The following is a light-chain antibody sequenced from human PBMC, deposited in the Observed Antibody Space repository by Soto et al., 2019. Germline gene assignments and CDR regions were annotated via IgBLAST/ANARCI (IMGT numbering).Light chain of an antibody. Sequence: EIVLTQTPLSLSVTPGKPASISCKSSQNLLHSDGRTFLYWHLQKLSQSPQLLIYEVSNRFSGVQDRFSGGGSGTDFTLKVSRVEAEDVGVYYCLQSRPPPWTFGQGTKVEI. V-gene: IGKV2D-29*02. CDR2: EVS. CDR1: QNLLHSDGRTF. CDR3: LQSRPPPWT. J-gene: IGKJ1*01.